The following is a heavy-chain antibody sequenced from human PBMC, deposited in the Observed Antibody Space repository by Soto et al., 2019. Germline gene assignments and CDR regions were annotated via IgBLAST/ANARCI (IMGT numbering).Heavy chain of an antibody. V-gene: IGHV1-69*13. CDR2: FIPIFGTA. D-gene: IGHD3-10*01. J-gene: IGHJ4*02. CDR1: GGTFSSYA. Sequence: SVKVSCKASGGTFSSYAMRWVRQAPGLGLEWMGGFIPIFGTANYAQKFQGRVTITADVSTSTAYMELSSLRSEDTAVYYCARGYSYYYGSGSYYPVDYWGQGTLVTVSS. CDR3: ARGYSYYYGSGSYYPVDY.